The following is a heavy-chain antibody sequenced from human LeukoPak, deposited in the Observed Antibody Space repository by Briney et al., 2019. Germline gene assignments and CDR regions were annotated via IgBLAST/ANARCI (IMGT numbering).Heavy chain of an antibody. J-gene: IGHJ4*02. CDR3: GRGNYYDSSAYYLAY. CDR2: INPNGGTT. CDR1: GYIFITHY. D-gene: IGHD3-22*01. V-gene: IGHV1-46*01. Sequence: ASVKVSCKTSGYIFITHYMHWVRQAPGQGLEWMGVINPNGGTTNYPQKFQGRVTMTTDSSTSTVYMELSSLTSEDTALHYCGRGNYYDSSAYYLAYWGQGTLVTVSS.